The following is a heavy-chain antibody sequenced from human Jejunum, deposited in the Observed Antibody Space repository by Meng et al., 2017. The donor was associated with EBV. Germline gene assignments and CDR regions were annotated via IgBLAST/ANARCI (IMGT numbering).Heavy chain of an antibody. Sequence: QITLKESGSTLEKPTETLTLTCTFSGFSLSTSVVGVGWIRQPPRKALEWLALVYWDDYKPYSPSLKSRLTITKDTSKNQVVLTMTNMDPADTATYYCAHRHDQTFDYWGQGTLVTVSS. CDR3: AHRHDQTFDY. J-gene: IGHJ4*02. CDR1: GFSLSTSVVG. V-gene: IGHV2-5*02. CDR2: VYWDDYK.